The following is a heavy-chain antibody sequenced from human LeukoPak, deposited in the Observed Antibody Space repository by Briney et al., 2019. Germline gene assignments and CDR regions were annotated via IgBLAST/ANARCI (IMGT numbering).Heavy chain of an antibody. CDR1: GYTFTSYD. D-gene: IGHD3-9*01. V-gene: IGHV1-8*03. CDR2: MNPNSGNT. J-gene: IGHJ3*02. CDR3: ARGYYDILTGYYHDAFDI. Sequence: ASVKVSCKASGYTFTSYDINWVRQATGQGLEWMGWMNPNSGNTGYAQKFQGRVTITRNTSISTAYMELSSLRSDDTAVYYCARGYYDILTGYYHDAFDIWGQGTMVTVSS.